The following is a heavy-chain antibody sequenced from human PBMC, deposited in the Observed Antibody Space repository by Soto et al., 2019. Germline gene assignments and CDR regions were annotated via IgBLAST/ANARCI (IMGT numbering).Heavy chain of an antibody. J-gene: IGHJ4*02. D-gene: IGHD4-4*01. CDR2: IYYTGKT. V-gene: IGHV4-31*09. CDR1: GDYIHVGGYY. CDR3: ARLQFGEGFDY. Sequence: PSETLSLTCSVSGDYIHVGGYYWTWIRQRPGKGLEWMGYIYYTGKTYYNPSLKSRVSMSVDKSKNQFSLHLTSVTAADTAVYYCARLQFGEGFDYWGQGALVTVSS.